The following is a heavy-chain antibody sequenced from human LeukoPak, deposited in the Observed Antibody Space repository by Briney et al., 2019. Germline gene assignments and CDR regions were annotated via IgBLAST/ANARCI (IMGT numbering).Heavy chain of an antibody. CDR1: GYTFTSYA. Sequence: ASVKVSCKASGYTFTSYAMNWVRQAPGQGLEWMGWINTNTGNPTYAQGFTGRFVFSLDTSVSTAYLQISSLKAEDTAVYYCARDLREFFVTGNHYDSSGSLTLNWFDPWGQGTLVTVSS. D-gene: IGHD3-22*01. CDR2: INTNTGNP. V-gene: IGHV7-4-1*02. CDR3: ARDLREFFVTGNHYDSSGSLTLNWFDP. J-gene: IGHJ5*02.